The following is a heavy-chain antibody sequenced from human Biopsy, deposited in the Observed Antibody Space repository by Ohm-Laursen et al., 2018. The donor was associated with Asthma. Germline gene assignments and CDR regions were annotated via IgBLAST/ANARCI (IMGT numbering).Heavy chain of an antibody. J-gene: IGHJ6*02. Sequence: VSSVKVSCKASGDSFNNFAISSVRQAPGQGLEWMGGLIPVLGTPDHAQMFEGRVTITADESTSTAYMELSSLRSEDTAVYYCARGYSGTDRIVYYYSGLEVWGQGTTVTVSS. CDR2: LIPVLGTP. D-gene: IGHD5-12*01. CDR1: GDSFNNFA. CDR3: ARGYSGTDRIVYYYSGLEV. V-gene: IGHV1-69*01.